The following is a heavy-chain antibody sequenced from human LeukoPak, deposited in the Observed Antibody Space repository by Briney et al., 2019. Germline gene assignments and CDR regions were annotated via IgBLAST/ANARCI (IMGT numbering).Heavy chain of an antibody. J-gene: IGHJ4*02. V-gene: IGHV4-59*08. CDR3: ARHQYDSSWSPFDY. Sequence: PSETLSLTCTVSGDSISSYYWSWVRQPPGKGLEWIGYIYFRGSTNYNPSLKSRVTTSVDTSKNQFSLKLISVTAADTAVYYCARHQYDSSWSPFDYWGQGTLVTVSS. D-gene: IGHD6-13*01. CDR2: IYFRGST. CDR1: GDSISSYY.